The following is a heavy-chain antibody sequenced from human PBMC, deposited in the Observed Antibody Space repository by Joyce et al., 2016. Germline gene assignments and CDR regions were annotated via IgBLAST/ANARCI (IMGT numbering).Heavy chain of an antibody. CDR3: VRPIIRAYDGFEM. Sequence: EVQLLESGGGLVQPGGSLRLSCVASGFTLNNYVMTWVRQAPGKGLEWVSSISSDGSSRYYGDSVKGRFFISGYNSKNTLYLQMNGLRTDDTAVYYCVRPIIRAYDGFEMWGQGTMVTVSS. J-gene: IGHJ3*02. V-gene: IGHV3-23*01. CDR1: GFTLNNYV. D-gene: IGHD1-26*01. CDR2: ISSDGSSR.